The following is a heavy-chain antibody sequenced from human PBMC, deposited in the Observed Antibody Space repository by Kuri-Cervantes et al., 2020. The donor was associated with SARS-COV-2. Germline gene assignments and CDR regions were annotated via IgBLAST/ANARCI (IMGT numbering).Heavy chain of an antibody. CDR3: ANLGPGGHAYSFLDY. CDR2: IHHSGDT. D-gene: IGHD4-11*01. CDR1: GGSLTITNW. J-gene: IGHJ4*02. V-gene: IGHV4-4*02. Sequence: ETLSLTCAVSGGSLTITNWWSWVRQPPGKGLEWIGEIHHSGDTSYNSSLKSRVTISLDRSKNQFSLKLNSVTAADTAVYYCANLGPGGHAYSFLDYWGQGTLVTVSS.